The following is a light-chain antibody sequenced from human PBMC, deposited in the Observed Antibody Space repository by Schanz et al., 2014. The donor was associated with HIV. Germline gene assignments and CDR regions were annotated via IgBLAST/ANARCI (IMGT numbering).Light chain of an antibody. J-gene: IGKJ1*01. Sequence: DIQMTQSSSTLSASVGDRITITCRASQSISGWLAWYQQKPGEAPNLLISEASTLKSGVPSRFSGSGSGTDFTLTITSLQPEDFATYYCQQSYSTPRTFGQGTKVAIK. CDR3: QQSYSTPRT. CDR1: QSISGW. V-gene: IGKV1-39*01. CDR2: EAS.